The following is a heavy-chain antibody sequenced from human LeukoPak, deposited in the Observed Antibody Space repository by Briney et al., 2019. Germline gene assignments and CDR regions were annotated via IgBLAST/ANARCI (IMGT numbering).Heavy chain of an antibody. CDR3: ATGGATHFDY. J-gene: IGHJ4*02. D-gene: IGHD1-26*01. V-gene: IGHV5-51*01. CDR2: LYPGDSDT. Sequence: GESLKISCKSSGYSFTSYWIAWVRQMPGKGLEWMGILYPGDSDTRYSPSFQGQVTISADRSITTAYLQWSSLKASDTAMYYCATGGATHFDYWGQGTLVTVSS. CDR1: GYSFTSYW.